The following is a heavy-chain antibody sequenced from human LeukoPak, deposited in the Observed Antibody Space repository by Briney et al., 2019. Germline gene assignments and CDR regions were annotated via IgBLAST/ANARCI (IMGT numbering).Heavy chain of an antibody. CDR2: ICSDGST. V-gene: IGHV3-53*01. CDR3: ARAIQSQLLKGYFDF. CDR1: GFTAPSNY. D-gene: IGHD2-2*01. J-gene: IGHJ4*02. Sequence: PGGSLRLSFSASGFTAPSNYMTWVPQAPRKGLEWVSVICSDGSTYYADSVKSRFSISRDHSKNTVFLQMNSLRAEDTAVYYCARAIQSQLLKGYFDFWGQGALVTVSS.